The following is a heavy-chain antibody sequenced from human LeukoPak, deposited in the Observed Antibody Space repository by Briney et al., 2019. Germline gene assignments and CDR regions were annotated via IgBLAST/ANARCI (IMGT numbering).Heavy chain of an antibody. CDR3: ARGSELFDY. J-gene: IGHJ4*02. D-gene: IGHD1-26*01. V-gene: IGHV4-31*03. Sequence: SQTLSLTCTVSGASIHNSGSFWSWIRHHPGKGLEWLAYIYDSGSAYYNPSLKNRVIISVDASKNQFSLKLTSVTAADTAVYYCARGSELFDYWGQGALVTVSS. CDR1: GASIHNSGSF. CDR2: IYDSGSA.